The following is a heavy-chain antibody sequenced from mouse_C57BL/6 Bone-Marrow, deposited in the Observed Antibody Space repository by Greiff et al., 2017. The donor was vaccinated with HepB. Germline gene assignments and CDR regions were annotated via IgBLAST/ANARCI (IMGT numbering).Heavy chain of an antibody. Sequence: QVQLKQPGAELVKPGASVKMSCKASGYTFTSYWITWVKQRPGQGLEWIGDIYPGSGSTNYNEKFKSKATLTVDTSSSTAYMQLSSLTSEDSAVYYCAGSSYGYYAKDYWGQGTSVTVSS. D-gene: IGHD1-1*01. CDR3: AGSSYGYYAKDY. CDR2: IYPGSGST. J-gene: IGHJ4*01. CDR1: GYTFTSYW. V-gene: IGHV1-55*01.